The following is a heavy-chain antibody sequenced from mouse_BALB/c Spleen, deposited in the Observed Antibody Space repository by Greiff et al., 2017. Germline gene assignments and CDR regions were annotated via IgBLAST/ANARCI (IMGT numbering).Heavy chain of an antibody. Sequence: EVMLVESGGGLVQPGGSLKLSCAASGFTFSSYTMSWVRQTPEKRLEWVAYISNGGGSTYYPDTVKGRFTISRDNAKNTLYLQMSSLKSEDTAMYYCARHEGKALMDYGGQGTSVTVSS. D-gene: IGHD2-1*01. V-gene: IGHV5-12-2*01. CDR1: GFTFSSYT. CDR2: ISNGGGST. CDR3: ARHEGKALMDY. J-gene: IGHJ4*01.